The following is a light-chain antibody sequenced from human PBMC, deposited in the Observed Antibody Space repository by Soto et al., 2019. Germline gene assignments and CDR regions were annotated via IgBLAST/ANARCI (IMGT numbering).Light chain of an antibody. CDR1: QTISSW. J-gene: IGKJ1*01. CDR2: AAS. V-gene: IGKV1-5*01. CDR3: QHYNSYSEA. Sequence: DIETTQSPSTMSASVGYRSTITCLAIQTISSWLAWYQQKPGKAPKLLIYAASTLQSGVPSRFSGSGSGTDFTLTIRSLQPDDFATYYCQHYNSYSEAFGQGTKVDIK.